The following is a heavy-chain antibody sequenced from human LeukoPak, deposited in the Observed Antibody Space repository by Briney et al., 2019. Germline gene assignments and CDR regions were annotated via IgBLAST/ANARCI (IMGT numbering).Heavy chain of an antibody. V-gene: IGHV3-23*01. CDR3: AKSYDISRFYPY. D-gene: IGHD3-22*01. CDR2: ISGGGGST. Sequence: GGSLRLSCTASGFTFSTFAMSWVRQTPGKGLEWVSVISGGGGSTDYADSVKGRFTVSRDNSKNTLYLQMDSLTVEDTAVYYCAKSYDISRFYPYWGQGTLVTVSS. J-gene: IGHJ4*02. CDR1: GFTFSTFA.